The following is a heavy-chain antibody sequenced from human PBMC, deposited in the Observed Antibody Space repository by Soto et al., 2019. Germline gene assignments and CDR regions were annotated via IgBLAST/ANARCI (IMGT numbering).Heavy chain of an antibody. CDR3: ARLGGYYQAFDS. CDR1: GGSINPYY. V-gene: IGHV4-59*08. D-gene: IGHD3-22*01. Sequence: SETLSLTCTVSGGSINPYYWGWILQPPGKGLEWIGNIYYSGTTNYHPSLKSRVTISLDTSKNQFSLKLSSVTAADTAVYYCARLGGYYQAFDSSSQGTLVTVS. CDR2: IYYSGTT. J-gene: IGHJ4*02.